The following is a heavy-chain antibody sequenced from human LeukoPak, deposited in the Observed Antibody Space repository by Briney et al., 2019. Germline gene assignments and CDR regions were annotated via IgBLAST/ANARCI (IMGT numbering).Heavy chain of an antibody. CDR3: TRDGSGSYYYYYGMDV. D-gene: IGHD1-26*01. Sequence: GGSLRLSCVASGFSIGPFWMTWVRQAPGKGLEWVANIRGDASRLYYVDSVKGRFTISRDDSKSIAYLQMNSLKTEDTAVYYCTRDGSGSYYYYYGMDVWGQGTTVTVSS. J-gene: IGHJ6*02. CDR2: IRGDASRL. CDR1: GFSIGPFW. V-gene: IGHV3-7*03.